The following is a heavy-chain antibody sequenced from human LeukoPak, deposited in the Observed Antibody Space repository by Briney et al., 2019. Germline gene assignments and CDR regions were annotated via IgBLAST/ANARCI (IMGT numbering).Heavy chain of an antibody. J-gene: IGHJ4*02. D-gene: IGHD2-2*01. CDR3: AKSGRTSCSTSCYYFDY. CDR2: ISASGAST. Sequence: PGGSLRLSCAASGCTFSSYAMSWVRQAPGKGLEWVSAISASGASTYYADSVKGRFTISRDNSKNTLYLQMNRLRADDTAVYYCAKSGRTSCSTSCYYFDYWGQGTLVTVSS. V-gene: IGHV3-23*01. CDR1: GCTFSSYA.